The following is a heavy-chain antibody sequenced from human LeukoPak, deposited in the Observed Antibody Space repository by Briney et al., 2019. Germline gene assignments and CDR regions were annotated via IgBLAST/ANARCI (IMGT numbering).Heavy chain of an antibody. J-gene: IGHJ3*01. CDR2: IYPGGSDT. V-gene: IGHV5-51*01. CDR1: GYSFPNYW. CDR3: ALRVGRNGYKG. D-gene: IGHD5-24*01. Sequence: GESLKISCKGSGYSFPNYWIGWVRQMPGKGLEWMGIIYPGGSDTRYSPSFQGQVTISADKSISTAYLHWTSLQASDTAMYYCALRVGRNGYKGWGQGTMVTVSS.